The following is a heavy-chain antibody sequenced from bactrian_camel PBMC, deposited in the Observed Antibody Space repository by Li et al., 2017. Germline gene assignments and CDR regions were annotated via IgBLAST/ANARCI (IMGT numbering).Heavy chain of an antibody. J-gene: IGHJ4*01. CDR2: IVANGVT. CDR1: RYTNSRNC. Sequence: VQLVESGGGSVQAGGSLRLSCVASRYTNSRNCMGWFRQAPGKERERVAHIVANGVTLYAESVKGRFTISQDIAKNTLYLQMNSLKPEDTATYYCAGRQYCYKAVYNYYGQGTQVTVS. D-gene: IGHD2*01. CDR3: AGRQYCYKAVYNY. V-gene: IGHV3S1*01.